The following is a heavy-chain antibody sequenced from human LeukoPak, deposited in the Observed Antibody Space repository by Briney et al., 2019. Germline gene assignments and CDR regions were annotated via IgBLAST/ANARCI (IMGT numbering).Heavy chain of an antibody. CDR2: VNLQGFT. V-gene: IGHV4-4*02. CDR1: GGSVTSTNY. Sequence: PSETLSLTCGVSGGSVTSTNYWTWVRQPPGKGLEWIGEVNLQGFTNYNPSLMGRVAISVDTSENHISLQLTSVTAADTAVYYCARGGGPYRPLDYSGQGTLVTVSS. J-gene: IGHJ4*02. CDR3: ARGGGPYRPLDY.